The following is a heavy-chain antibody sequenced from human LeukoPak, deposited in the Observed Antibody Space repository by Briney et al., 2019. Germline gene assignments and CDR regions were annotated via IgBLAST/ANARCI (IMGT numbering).Heavy chain of an antibody. CDR2: INPNSGGT. V-gene: IGHV1-2*02. Sequence: GASVKVSCKASGGTFSSYAISWVRQAPGQGLEWMGWINPNSGGTNYAQKFQGRVTMTRDTSISTAYMELSRLRSDDTAVYYCASLDSSGFDDYWGQGTLVTVSS. CDR1: GGTFSSYA. J-gene: IGHJ4*02. D-gene: IGHD3-22*01. CDR3: ASLDSSGFDDY.